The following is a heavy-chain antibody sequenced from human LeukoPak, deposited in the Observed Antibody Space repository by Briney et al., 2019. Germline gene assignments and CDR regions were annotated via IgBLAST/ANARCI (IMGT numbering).Heavy chain of an antibody. CDR3: AKDRLATTSYYYYGMDV. CDR2: ISYDGSNK. J-gene: IGHJ6*04. D-gene: IGHD5-12*01. Sequence: GGSLRLSCAASGFTFSSYGMHWVRQAPGKGLEWVAVISYDGSNKYYADSVKGRFTISRDNSKNTLYLQMNSLRAEDTAVYYCAKDRLATTSYYYYGMDVWGKGTTVTVSS. CDR1: GFTFSSYG. V-gene: IGHV3-30*18.